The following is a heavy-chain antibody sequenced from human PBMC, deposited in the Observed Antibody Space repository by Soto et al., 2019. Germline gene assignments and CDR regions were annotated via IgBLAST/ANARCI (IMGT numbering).Heavy chain of an antibody. CDR2: ILSDGSNK. J-gene: IGHJ6*02. V-gene: IGHV3-30-3*01. Sequence: QVQLVESGGGVVQPGRSLRLSCAASGFTFSSYAMHWVRQAPGKGLEWVAFILSDGSNKWYVDSVKGRFTISRDNSKNTLYLQMNSLRAEDTAVYYCARDVFQEDVWGQGTTVTVSS. CDR3: ARDVFQEDV. CDR1: GFTFSSYA.